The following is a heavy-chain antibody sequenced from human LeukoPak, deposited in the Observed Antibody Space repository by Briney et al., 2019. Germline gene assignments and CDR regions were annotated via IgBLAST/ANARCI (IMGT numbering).Heavy chain of an antibody. CDR3: ARAPFNRITMVRGVIGWFDP. D-gene: IGHD3-10*01. CDR1: GGTFSSYA. J-gene: IGHJ5*02. CDR2: IIPTFGTA. Sequence: SVKVSCKASGGTFSSYAISWVRQAPGQGLEWMGGIIPTFGTANYAQKFQGRVTITADESTSTAYMELSSLRSEDTAVYYCARAPFNRITMVRGVIGWFDPWGQGTLVTVSS. V-gene: IGHV1-69*01.